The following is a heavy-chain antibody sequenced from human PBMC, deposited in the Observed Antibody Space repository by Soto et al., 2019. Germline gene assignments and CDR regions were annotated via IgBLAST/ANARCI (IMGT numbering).Heavy chain of an antibody. J-gene: IGHJ4*02. CDR3: ARSIVVVTALDY. CDR1: GYTLTELS. D-gene: IGHD2-21*02. V-gene: IGHV1-24*01. CDR2: IDPDNGKT. Sequence: GASVKVSCKVSGYTLTELSMHWVRQAPGQRLEWMGGIDPDNGKTNYSQKFQGRVTITRDTSASTAYMELSSLRSEDTAVYYCARSIVVVTALDYWGQGTLVTVSS.